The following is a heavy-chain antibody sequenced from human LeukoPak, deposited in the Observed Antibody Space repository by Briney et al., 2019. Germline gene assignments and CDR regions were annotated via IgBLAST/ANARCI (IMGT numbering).Heavy chain of an antibody. D-gene: IGHD4-17*01. J-gene: IGHJ4*02. Sequence: GASVKVSCKASGYTFTGYYMHWVRQAPGQGLEWMGIINPSGGSTSYAQKFQGRVTMTRDMSTSTVYMELSSLRSEDTAVYYCARERGSGDDYGDSWLDYWGQGTLVTVSS. CDR3: ARERGSGDDYGDSWLDY. CDR2: INPSGGST. V-gene: IGHV1-46*01. CDR1: GYTFTGYY.